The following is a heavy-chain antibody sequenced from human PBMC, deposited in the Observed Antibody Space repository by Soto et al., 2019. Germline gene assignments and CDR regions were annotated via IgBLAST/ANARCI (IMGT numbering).Heavy chain of an antibody. CDR1: GYTFTSYG. D-gene: IGHD3-22*01. V-gene: IGHV1-18*01. Sequence: VASVKVSCKASGYTFTSYGISWVRQAPGQGLEWMGWISAYNGNTNYAQKLQGRVTMTTDTSTSTAYMELRSLRSDDTAVYYCARDSTETYYYDSSGYCAADYWGQGTLVTVSS. J-gene: IGHJ4*02. CDR2: ISAYNGNT. CDR3: ARDSTETYYYDSSGYCAADY.